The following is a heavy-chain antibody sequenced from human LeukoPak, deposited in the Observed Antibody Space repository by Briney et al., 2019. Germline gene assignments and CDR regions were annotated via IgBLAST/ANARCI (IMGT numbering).Heavy chain of an antibody. J-gene: IGHJ4*02. CDR1: GYSITTYW. CDR2: IYPGDSDT. V-gene: IGHV5-51*01. Sequence: GESLKISCNGSGYSITTYWIGWVRQMPGKGLEWMGIIYPGDSDTRYSPSFQGQVTISADKSISAAYVQWSSLKASDTAMYYCARLRAAGLDSWGQGTLVTVSS. CDR3: ARLRAAGLDS. D-gene: IGHD6-13*01.